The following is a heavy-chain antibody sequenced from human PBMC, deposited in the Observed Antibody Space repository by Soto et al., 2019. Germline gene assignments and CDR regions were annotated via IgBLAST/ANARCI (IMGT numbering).Heavy chain of an antibody. J-gene: IGHJ5*02. CDR1: GFNFIIHA. Sequence: GGSLRLSCAAPGFNFIIHALHWVRQAPGKGLGWVAVLSPNGKNQYYADSVKGRFGISRXXXVXTXSXLXXXLGEXDTAIYYCARAGGAIRLLDHWGRGTLVTVSS. CDR2: LSPNGKNQ. D-gene: IGHD3-10*01. CDR3: ARAGGAIRLLDH. V-gene: IGHV3-30*09.